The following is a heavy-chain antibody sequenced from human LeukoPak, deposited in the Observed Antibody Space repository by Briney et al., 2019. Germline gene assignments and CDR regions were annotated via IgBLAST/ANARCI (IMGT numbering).Heavy chain of an antibody. V-gene: IGHV3-9*01. Sequence: GRSLRLSCAASGFTFDDYAMHWVRQAPGKGLEWVSGISWNSGSIGYADSVKGRFTISRDNAKNSLYLQMNSLRAEDTALYYCAKPSASSWDSDYWGQGTLVTVSS. CDR1: GFTFDDYA. D-gene: IGHD6-13*01. J-gene: IGHJ4*02. CDR3: AKPSASSWDSDY. CDR2: ISWNSGSI.